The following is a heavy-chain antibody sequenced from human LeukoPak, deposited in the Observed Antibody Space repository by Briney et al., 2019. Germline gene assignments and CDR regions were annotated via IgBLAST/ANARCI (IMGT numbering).Heavy chain of an antibody. V-gene: IGHV3-23*01. D-gene: IGHD2-15*01. CDR3: AKIVGYCSGGSCYYFDY. CDR2: ISGSGGST. J-gene: IGHJ4*02. CDR1: GFTFSSYA. Sequence: GGSLRLSCAASGFTFSSYAMSWVRQVSGKGLEWVSVISGSGGSTYYADSVKGRFTISRDNSKNTLYLQMNSLRAEDTAVYYCAKIVGYCSGGSCYYFDYWGQGTLVTVSS.